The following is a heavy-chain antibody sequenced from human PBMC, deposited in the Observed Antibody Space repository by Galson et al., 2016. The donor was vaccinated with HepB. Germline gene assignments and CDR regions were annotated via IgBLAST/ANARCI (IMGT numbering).Heavy chain of an antibody. V-gene: IGHV2-70*11. CDR1: GFSLSTSGVY. J-gene: IGHJ4*02. Sequence: PALVKPTQTLTLTCTFSGFSLSTSGVYVSWIRQPPGKALEWLARIDWDDDKYYSTSLKTRLTISKDTSKNQVVLTMTNMDPVGTATYYCARTLIVGSTARTFDYWGQGTLVTVSS. D-gene: IGHD1-26*01. CDR2: IDWDDDK. CDR3: ARTLIVGSTARTFDY.